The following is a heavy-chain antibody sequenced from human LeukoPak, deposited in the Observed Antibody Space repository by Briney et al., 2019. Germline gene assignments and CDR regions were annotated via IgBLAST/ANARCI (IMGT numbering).Heavy chain of an antibody. Sequence: SETLSLTCTVSGGSISSSSYYWGWIRQPPGKGPEWIGSIYYSGSTYYNPSLKSRVTISVDTSKNQFSLKLSSVTAADTAVYYCARHEIAARRGIDYWGQGTLVTVSS. D-gene: IGHD6-6*01. V-gene: IGHV4-39*01. CDR1: GGSISSSSYY. CDR2: IYYSGST. J-gene: IGHJ4*02. CDR3: ARHEIAARRGIDY.